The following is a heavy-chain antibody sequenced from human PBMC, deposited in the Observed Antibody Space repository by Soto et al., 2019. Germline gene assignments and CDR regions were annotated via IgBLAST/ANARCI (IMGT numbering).Heavy chain of an antibody. CDR1: GLTFGTYT. Sequence: QVQLVESGGGVVQPGGSLRLSCEASGLTFGTYTMHWVRQAPGKGRGWGAVITSVGNIRLYADSVKGRFSISRDTSKDTLYLQMSSLRPEDTAVYYCARALIPYCSRNSCRYFDYWGQGTLVTVSS. V-gene: IGHV3-30-3*01. CDR3: ARALIPYCSRNSCRYFDY. D-gene: IGHD2-8*01. J-gene: IGHJ4*02. CDR2: ITSVGNIR.